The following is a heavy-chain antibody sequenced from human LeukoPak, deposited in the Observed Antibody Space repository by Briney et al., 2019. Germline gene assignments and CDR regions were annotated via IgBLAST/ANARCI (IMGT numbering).Heavy chain of an antibody. CDR2: IIPVLGRT. CDR1: GGTFSSYA. J-gene: IGHJ4*02. Sequence: GASVKVSCKASGGTFSSYAINWVRQAPGQGLEWMGRIIPVLGRTNLAQKLQGRVTITADKSTGTAYMELRSLESDDTAVYFCARDSGITDPWYFDSWGQGTLVTVSS. D-gene: IGHD1-14*01. V-gene: IGHV1-69*04. CDR3: ARDSGITDPWYFDS.